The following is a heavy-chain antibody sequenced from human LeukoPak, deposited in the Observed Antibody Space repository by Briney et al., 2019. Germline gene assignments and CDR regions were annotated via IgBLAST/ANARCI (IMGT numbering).Heavy chain of an antibody. J-gene: IGHJ4*02. CDR1: GFTFSNHD. CDR3: ARGITGTTYFDY. Sequence: PGGSLRLSCAASGFTFSNHDMNWVRQAPGKGLEWVSSISTTSSYIYYADSVKGRFTISRDNAKNSLYLQMNSLRAEDTAVYYCARGITGTTYFDYWGQGTLVTVSS. CDR2: ISTTSSYI. D-gene: IGHD1-20*01. V-gene: IGHV3-21*01.